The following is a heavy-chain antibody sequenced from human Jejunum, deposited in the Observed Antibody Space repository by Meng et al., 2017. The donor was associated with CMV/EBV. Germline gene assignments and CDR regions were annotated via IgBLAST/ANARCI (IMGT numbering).Heavy chain of an antibody. CDR2: INDDGTWS. CDR1: GFTFRSSW. V-gene: IGHV3-7*04. J-gene: IGHJ4*02. CDR3: EGGDGY. Sequence: LKISCAASGFTFRSSWMSWVRQAPGKGLEWVANINDDGTWSQYVDSVKGRFIISRDNAQNALYLQMNSLSVDDTAMYFCEGGDGYWGRGTRVTVSS.